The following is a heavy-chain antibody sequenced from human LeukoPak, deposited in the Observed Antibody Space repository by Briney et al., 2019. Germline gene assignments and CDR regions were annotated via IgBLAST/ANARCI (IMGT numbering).Heavy chain of an antibody. D-gene: IGHD3-16*01. CDR1: GYSISSGYY. Sequence: PSETLSLTCTVSGYSISSGYYWGWIRQPPGKGLEWIGSIYHSGSTYYNPSLKSRVTISVDTSKNQFSLKLSSVTAADTAVYYCARAPWGSRPQFDYWGQGTLVTVSS. CDR2: IYHSGST. CDR3: ARAPWGSRPQFDY. V-gene: IGHV4-38-2*02. J-gene: IGHJ4*02.